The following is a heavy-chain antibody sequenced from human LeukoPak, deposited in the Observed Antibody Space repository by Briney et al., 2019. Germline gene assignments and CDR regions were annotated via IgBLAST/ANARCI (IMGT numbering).Heavy chain of an antibody. CDR1: GFTFSGSA. J-gene: IGHJ4*02. CDR2: IRSKANSYAT. D-gene: IGHD6-13*01. CDR3: TRQKSAAGPFDY. Sequence: PGGSLRLSCAASGFTFSGSAMHWVRQASGKGLEWVSRIRSKANSYATAYAASVKGRFTISRDDSKNTAYLQMNSLKTEDTAVYYCTRQKSAAGPFDYWGQGTLVTVSS. V-gene: IGHV3-73*01.